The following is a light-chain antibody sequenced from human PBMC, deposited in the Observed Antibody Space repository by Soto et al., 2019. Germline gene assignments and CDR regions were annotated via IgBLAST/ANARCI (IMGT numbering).Light chain of an antibody. CDR1: QDINKW. Sequence: DIPMTQSPSSVSASVGDRVTITCRASQDINKWLAWYQQKPGLAPNLVIYTASRLHGGGPSRFSGSASGTDFTLTISSLQPEDVATYYCQQGKSFPLTFGGGTKVET. J-gene: IGKJ4*01. CDR2: TAS. CDR3: QQGKSFPLT. V-gene: IGKV1-12*01.